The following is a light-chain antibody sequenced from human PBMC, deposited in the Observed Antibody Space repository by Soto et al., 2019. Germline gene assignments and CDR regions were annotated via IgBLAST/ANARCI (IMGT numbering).Light chain of an antibody. CDR2: DVS. CDR1: SSDVGGYNY. J-gene: IGLJ1*01. CDR3: CSYTTSSTYV. V-gene: IGLV2-14*03. Sequence: QSALTQPASVSGSPGQSIAISCTGTSSDVGGYNYVSWYQQHPGKAPKLMIYDVSNRPSGISTRFSGSTSGNTASLTISGLQAEDEADYYCCSYTTSSTYVFGTGTKLTVL.